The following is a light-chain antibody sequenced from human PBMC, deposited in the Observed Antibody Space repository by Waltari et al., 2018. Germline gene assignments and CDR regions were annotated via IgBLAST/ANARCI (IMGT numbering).Light chain of an antibody. CDR1: LRVSSN. CDR2: GAS. Sequence: EIVMTQSPATLSVSPGERATLSCRASLRVSSNLVWYQQKPGQAPRLLIFGASTRATGIPARFSGSGSGTEFTLTISSLQSEDFAVYYCQQYNNWPGTFGQGTKVEIK. J-gene: IGKJ1*01. CDR3: QQYNNWPGT. V-gene: IGKV3-15*01.